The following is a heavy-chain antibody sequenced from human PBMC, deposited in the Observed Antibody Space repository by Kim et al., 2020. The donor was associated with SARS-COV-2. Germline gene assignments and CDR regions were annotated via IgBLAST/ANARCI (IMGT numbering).Heavy chain of an antibody. Sequence: SETLSLTCTVSGVSISSSFLSWIRQPPGKGLEWIGYLFYTGDTYYNPSLKSRVTISADTSKNQFSLKLNSVTAADTAVYYCARHGGDYGLSWYFDLWGRGTLVTVSS. J-gene: IGHJ2*01. CDR2: LFYTGDT. CDR1: GVSISSSF. V-gene: IGHV4-59*08. D-gene: IGHD4-17*01. CDR3: ARHGGDYGLSWYFDL.